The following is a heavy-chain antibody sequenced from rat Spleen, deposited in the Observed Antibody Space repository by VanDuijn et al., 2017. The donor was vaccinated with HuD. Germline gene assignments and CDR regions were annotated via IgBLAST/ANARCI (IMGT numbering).Heavy chain of an antibody. J-gene: IGHJ2*01. CDR1: GFTFSDYH. CDR3: ARHEVPGDY. Sequence: EVQLVESDGGLVQPGRSLKLSCAASGFTFSDYHMAWVHQAPTKGLERGATISYDGSSTYHRDSVKGRFTISRDNAKSTLYLQMDSLGSEDTATYFCARHEVPGDYWGQGVMVTVSS. CDR2: ISYDGSST. D-gene: IGHD1-4*01. V-gene: IGHV5-29*01.